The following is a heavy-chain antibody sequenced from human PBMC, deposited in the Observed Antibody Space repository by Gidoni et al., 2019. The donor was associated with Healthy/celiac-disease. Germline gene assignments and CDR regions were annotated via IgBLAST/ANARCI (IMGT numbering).Heavy chain of an antibody. J-gene: IGHJ3*02. CDR3: ARDRISDGYNFFDAFDI. Sequence: QVQLQESGPGLVKPSETLSLTCTVSGGSISSYYWSWIRQPPGKGLEWIGYISYSGSTNYNPSLKSRVTISVDTSKNQFSLKLSSVTAADTAVYYCARDRISDGYNFFDAFDIWGQGTMVTVSS. V-gene: IGHV4-59*01. CDR1: GGSISSYY. CDR2: ISYSGST. D-gene: IGHD5-12*01.